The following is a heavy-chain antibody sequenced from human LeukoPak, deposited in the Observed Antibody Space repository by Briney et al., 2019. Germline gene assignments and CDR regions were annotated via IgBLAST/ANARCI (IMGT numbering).Heavy chain of an antibody. V-gene: IGHV3-23*01. J-gene: IGHJ4*01. CDR2: VSSNGRVT. Sequence: GGSLRLSRAASVFTFSSQGMSWVRQAPGKGLDWVSSVSSNGRVTYYADSVRGRFTISRDKSENTLYLQMNSLGVEDTAVCYCAYSPGAWGHVHWGHGTVVTVSS. CDR1: VFTFSSQG. CDR3: AYSPGAWGHVH. D-gene: IGHD2-15*01.